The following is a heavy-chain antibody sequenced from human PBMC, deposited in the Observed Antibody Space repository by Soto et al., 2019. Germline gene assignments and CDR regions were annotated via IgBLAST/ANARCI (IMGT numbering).Heavy chain of an antibody. D-gene: IGHD2-2*02. CDR3: ARGRSYNIVRTDFDY. J-gene: IGHJ4*02. V-gene: IGHV1-8*01. CDR1: GDSFTSYD. Sequence: GTSVKLSCKACGDSFTSYDINCVRQATGQGLEWMGWMNPNSGNTGYAQKFQGRVTMTRSTSISTAYMELSSLRSEDTAVYYCARGRSYNIVRTDFDYWGQGTLVTVSS. CDR2: MNPNSGNT.